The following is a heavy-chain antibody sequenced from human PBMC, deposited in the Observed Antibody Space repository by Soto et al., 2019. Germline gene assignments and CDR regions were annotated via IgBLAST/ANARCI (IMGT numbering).Heavy chain of an antibody. CDR1: GYTFTGYY. CDR2: INPNSGGT. V-gene: IGHV1-2*04. Sequence: ASVKVSCKASGYTFTGYYMHWVRQAPGHGLEWMGWINPNSGGTNYAQKFPGWVTMTRDTSISTAYMELSRLRSDDTAVYYCAVLGRGSSSPLPFDYWGQGTLVTVSS. D-gene: IGHD6-6*01. CDR3: AVLGRGSSSPLPFDY. J-gene: IGHJ4*02.